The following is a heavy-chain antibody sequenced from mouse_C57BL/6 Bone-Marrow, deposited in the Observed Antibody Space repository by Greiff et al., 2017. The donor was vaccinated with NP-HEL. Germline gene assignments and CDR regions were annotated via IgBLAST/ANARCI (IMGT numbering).Heavy chain of an antibody. CDR3: VRSMMVTTYYAMDY. CDR2: IRRKSSNYAT. D-gene: IGHD2-3*01. Sequence: EVQLVESGGGLVQPKGSLKLSCAASGFTFNTYAMHWVRQAPGKGLEWVARIRRKSSNYATYYADSVKDRFTISRDDSQSMLYLQMNNLKTEDTAMYYGVRSMMVTTYYAMDYWGQGTSVTVSS. CDR1: GFTFNTYA. J-gene: IGHJ4*01. V-gene: IGHV10-3*01.